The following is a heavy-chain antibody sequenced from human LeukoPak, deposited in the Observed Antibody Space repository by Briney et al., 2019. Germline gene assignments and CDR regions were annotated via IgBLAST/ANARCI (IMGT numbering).Heavy chain of an antibody. D-gene: IGHD1-26*01. CDR3: ARAAGRDTTSGLDFDY. J-gene: IGHJ4*02. V-gene: IGHV4-59*12. CDR1: GGSISSYY. CDR2: IYYSGST. Sequence: SSETLSLTCTVSGGSISSYYWSWIRQPPGKGLEWIGYIYYSGSTNYNPSLKSRVTISVDTSKNQFSLKLTSVTAADTAVYYCARAAGRDTTSGLDFDYWGQGILVTASS.